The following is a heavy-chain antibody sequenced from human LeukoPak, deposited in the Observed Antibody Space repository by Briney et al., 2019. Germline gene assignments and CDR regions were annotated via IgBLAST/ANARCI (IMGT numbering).Heavy chain of an antibody. CDR3: ARRQPAIAAAD. CDR1: GGSISSYY. V-gene: IGHV4-59*01. CDR2: IYYSGST. D-gene: IGHD6-13*01. Sequence: KSSETLSLTCTVSGGSISSYYWSWIRQPPGKGLEWIGYIYYSGSTDYNPSLRSRVTISVDTSKSQFSLKLSSVTAADTAVYYCARRQPAIAAADWGQGTLVTVSS. J-gene: IGHJ4*02.